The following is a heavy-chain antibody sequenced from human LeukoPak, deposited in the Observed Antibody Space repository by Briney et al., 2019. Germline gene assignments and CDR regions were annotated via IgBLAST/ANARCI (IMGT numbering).Heavy chain of an antibody. CDR3: ARDLYYYDSTGYLGGY. J-gene: IGHJ4*02. Sequence: GGSLRLSSAASGFDFSLYGMNWVRQAPGKGLEWVSSIKSRGDYIYYSDSLKGRFTISRDNARSSLYLQMSSLRAEDTAVYYCARDLYYYDSTGYLGGYWGQGTLVTVSS. D-gene: IGHD3-22*01. CDR1: GFDFSLYG. CDR2: IKSRGDYI. V-gene: IGHV3-21*01.